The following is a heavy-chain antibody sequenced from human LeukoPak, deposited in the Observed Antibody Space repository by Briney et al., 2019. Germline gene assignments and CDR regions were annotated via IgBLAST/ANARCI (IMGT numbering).Heavy chain of an antibody. CDR2: ISTYSGDT. D-gene: IGHD6-19*01. Sequence: ASVKVSCKVSGDIFTSYGISLVRQAPGQGLEWMGWISTYSGDTNYAQNLQGRFTMTTDTSTSTAYMELRSLTSDDTAVYYCARCEGSGFYLWGNYFDYWGQGTLVTVSS. V-gene: IGHV1-18*01. CDR1: GDIFTSYG. CDR3: ARCEGSGFYLWGNYFDY. J-gene: IGHJ4*02.